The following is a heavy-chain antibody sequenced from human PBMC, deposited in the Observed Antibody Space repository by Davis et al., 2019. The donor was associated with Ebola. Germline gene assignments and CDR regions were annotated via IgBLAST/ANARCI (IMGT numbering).Heavy chain of an antibody. V-gene: IGHV3-23*01. J-gene: IGHJ4*02. CDR3: ARVDGYYDFWSGYYGSYYFDY. CDR2: ISSSGGST. Sequence: GESLKISCAASGFTFSSYAMSWVRQAPGKGLEWVSAISSSGGSTYYADSVKGRFTISRDNAKNSLYLQMNSLRAEDTAVYYCARVDGYYDFWSGYYGSYYFDYWGQGTLVTVSS. D-gene: IGHD3-3*01. CDR1: GFTFSSYA.